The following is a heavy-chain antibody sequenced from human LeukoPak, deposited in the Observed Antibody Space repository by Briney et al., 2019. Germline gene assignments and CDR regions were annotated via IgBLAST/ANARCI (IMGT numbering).Heavy chain of an antibody. CDR2: INK. D-gene: IGHD3-22*01. J-gene: IGHJ4*02. Sequence: GGSLRLSCAASGFIVSSTYMNWVRQAPGKGLEWVAVINKYYADSVKGRFTISRDNSKNTLYLQMNSLRAEDTAVYYCASDPARDYYDTSGYFRWVDYWGQGTLVTVSS. CDR1: GFIVSSTY. V-gene: IGHV3-53*05. CDR3: ASDPARDYYDTSGYFRWVDY.